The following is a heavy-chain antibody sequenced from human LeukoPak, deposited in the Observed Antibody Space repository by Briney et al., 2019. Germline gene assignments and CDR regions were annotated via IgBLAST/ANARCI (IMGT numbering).Heavy chain of an antibody. J-gene: IGHJ4*02. V-gene: IGHV4-4*07. CDR2: ISNSGST. D-gene: IGHD3-22*01. CDR3: ARASSGSFYYFDY. Sequence: KPSETLSLTCSVSGGSISGNYWSWIRQPAGKGLEWIGRISNSGSTNYNPFLKSRVTMSVDTAKNQFSLKLSSVTAADTAVYYCARASSGSFYYFDYWGQGTLVTVSS. CDR1: GGSISGNY.